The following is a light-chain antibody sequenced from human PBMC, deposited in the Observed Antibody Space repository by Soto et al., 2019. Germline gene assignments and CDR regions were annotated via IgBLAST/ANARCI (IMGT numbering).Light chain of an antibody. V-gene: IGKV3-20*01. Sequence: EIALTQSPGTLSLSPGERATLSCRASQSVSSSYLAWYQQKPGQAPRLLIYGASSRATGIPERFRGSGSGTDFTLTIRRQEPDDFAVYYCQQYGRTGYTFGQGTKLEIK. J-gene: IGKJ2*01. CDR2: GAS. CDR3: QQYGRTGYT. CDR1: QSVSSSY.